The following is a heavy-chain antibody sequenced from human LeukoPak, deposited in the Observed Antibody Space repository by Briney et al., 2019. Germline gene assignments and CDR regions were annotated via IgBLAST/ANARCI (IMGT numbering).Heavy chain of an antibody. V-gene: IGHV1-58*01. CDR3: AEAEHYDILTGYSYFDY. CDR1: GFTFTSSA. Sequence: SSVKVSCTASGFTFTSSAVQWVRQARGQRLEWIGWIVVGSGNTNYAQKFQERVTITRDMSTSTAYMELSSLRSEDTAVYYCAEAEHYDILTGYSYFDYWGQGTLVTVSS. CDR2: IVVGSGNT. D-gene: IGHD3-9*01. J-gene: IGHJ4*02.